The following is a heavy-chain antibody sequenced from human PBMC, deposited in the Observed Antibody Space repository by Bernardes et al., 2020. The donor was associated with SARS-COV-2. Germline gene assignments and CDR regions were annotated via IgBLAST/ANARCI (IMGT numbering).Heavy chain of an antibody. CDR2: ISGDGKSK. CDR1: GFSFNNFA. J-gene: IGHJ4*02. D-gene: IGHD4-17*01. CDR3: AKSGGDDYGDYEYYFDH. V-gene: IGHV3-23*01. Sequence: GVLRLSCVASGFSFNNFAMTWVRQAPGKGLEWVSSISGDGKSKYYSYSVSGRFAISRDNSKNTLYLQMNSLRAEDTAVYYCAKSGGDDYGDYEYYFDHWGQGTVVTISS.